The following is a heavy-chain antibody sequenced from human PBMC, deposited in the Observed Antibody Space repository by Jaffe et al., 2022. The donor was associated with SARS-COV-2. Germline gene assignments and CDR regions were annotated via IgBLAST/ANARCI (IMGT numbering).Heavy chain of an antibody. CDR3: ARESTHDHIVLMVYHYGPDAFDI. J-gene: IGHJ3*02. CDR1: GFTFSSYW. D-gene: IGHD2-8*01. V-gene: IGHV3-7*01. CDR2: IKQDGSEK. Sequence: EVQLVESGGGLVQPGGSLRLSCAASGFTFSSYWMSWVRQAPGKGLEWVANIKQDGSEKYYVDSVKGRFTISRDNAKNSLYLQMNSLRAEDTAVYYCARESTHDHIVLMVYHYGPDAFDIWGQGTMVTVSS.